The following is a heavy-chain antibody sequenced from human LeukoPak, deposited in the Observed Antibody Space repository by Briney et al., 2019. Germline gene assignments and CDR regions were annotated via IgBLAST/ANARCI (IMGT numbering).Heavy chain of an antibody. CDR1: GFTFSSYA. D-gene: IGHD6-19*01. V-gene: IGHV3-23*01. CDR2: ISGGGGST. CDR3: AKDSPRTVAGTFDY. J-gene: IGHJ4*02. Sequence: PGGSLRLSCAASGFTFSSYAMSWVRQAPGKGLEWVSAISGGGGSTYYADSVKGRFTISRDNSKNTLYLKMNSLRAEDTAVYYCAKDSPRTVAGTFDYWGQGTLVTVSS.